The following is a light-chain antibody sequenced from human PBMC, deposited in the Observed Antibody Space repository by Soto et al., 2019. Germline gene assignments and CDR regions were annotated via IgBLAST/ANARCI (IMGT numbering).Light chain of an antibody. Sequence: EIVLTQSPATLSVSPGERVTLSCRASESISRNLAWYQRKPGQAPRLLISGASTRATGIPARFSGSGSGTDFILTIISLQSEDFAVYYCQQYHKWPLTFGGGTKVEV. CDR2: GAS. V-gene: IGKV3-15*01. CDR1: ESISRN. CDR3: QQYHKWPLT. J-gene: IGKJ4*01.